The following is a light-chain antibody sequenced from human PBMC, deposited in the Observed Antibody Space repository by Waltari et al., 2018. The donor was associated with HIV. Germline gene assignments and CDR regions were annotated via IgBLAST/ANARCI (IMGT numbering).Light chain of an antibody. CDR2: LGS. CDR1: QSLLHSNGYNY. J-gene: IGKJ2*01. CDR3: MQALQTPPS. V-gene: IGKV2-28*01. Sequence: DIVMTQSPLSLTVTPGAPASISCRSSQSLLHSNGYNYLDWYLQKPGQSPQLLIYLGSNRASGVPDRFSGSGSGTDFTLKISRVEAEDVGVYYCMQALQTPPSFGQGTKLEIK.